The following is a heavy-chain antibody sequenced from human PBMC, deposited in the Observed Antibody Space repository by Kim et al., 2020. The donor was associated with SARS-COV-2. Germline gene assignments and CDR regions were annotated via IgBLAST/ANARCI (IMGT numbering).Heavy chain of an antibody. CDR1: GYTFSGHY. CDR3: AANCSSSSCYRIRYGMDV. J-gene: IGHJ6*02. V-gene: IGHV1-2*02. Sequence: ASVKVSCKASGYTFSGHYMHWVRQAPGQGLEWMGWINPNSGGTSYAQKFQGRVTMTRETSISTAHMELSSLRSDDTAVYYCAANCSSSSCYRIRYGMDVWGQGTTVTVSS. CDR2: INPNSGGT. D-gene: IGHD2-2*01.